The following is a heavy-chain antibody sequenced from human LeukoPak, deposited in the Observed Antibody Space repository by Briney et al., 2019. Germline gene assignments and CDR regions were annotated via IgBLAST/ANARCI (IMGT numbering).Heavy chain of an antibody. CDR2: INHSGST. J-gene: IGHJ5*02. CDR3: ARERRIQLWFYWFDP. CDR1: GGSFSGYY. D-gene: IGHD5-18*01. V-gene: IGHV4-34*01. Sequence: SETLSLTCAVYGGSFSGYYWSWIRQPPGKGLEWIGEINHSGSTNYNPSLKSRVTISVDTFKNQFSLKLSSVTAADTAVYYCARERRIQLWFYWFDPWGQGTLVTVSS.